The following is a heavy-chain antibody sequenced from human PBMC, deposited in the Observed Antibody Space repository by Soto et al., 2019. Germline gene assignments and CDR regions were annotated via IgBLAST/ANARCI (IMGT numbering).Heavy chain of an antibody. CDR2: IDWDDDK. CDR1: GFSLSTSGMR. D-gene: IGHD5-18*01. V-gene: IGHV2-70*04. CDR3: ARSPVRGYSYGSYYYCGMDV. J-gene: IGHJ6*02. Sequence: SGPTLVNPTQTLTLTCTFSGFSLSTSGMRVSWIRQPPGKALEWLARIDWDDDKFYSTSLKTRLTISKDTSKNQVVLTMTNMDPVDTATYYCARSPVRGYSYGSYYYCGMDVWGQGTTVTVSS.